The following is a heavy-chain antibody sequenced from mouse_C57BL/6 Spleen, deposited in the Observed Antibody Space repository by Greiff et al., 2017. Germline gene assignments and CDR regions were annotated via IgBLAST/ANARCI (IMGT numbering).Heavy chain of an antibody. CDR2: IHPSDSET. CDR1: GYTFTSYW. V-gene: IGHV1-61*01. Sequence: VQLQQPGAELVRPGSSVKLSCKASGYTFTSYWMDWVKQRPGQGLEWIGNIHPSDSETHYNQKFKDKATLTVDKSSSTAYMQLSSLTSEDSAVYYCAREGIYYGYEDYYAMDYWGQGTSVTVSS. CDR3: AREGIYYGYEDYYAMDY. D-gene: IGHD2-2*01. J-gene: IGHJ4*01.